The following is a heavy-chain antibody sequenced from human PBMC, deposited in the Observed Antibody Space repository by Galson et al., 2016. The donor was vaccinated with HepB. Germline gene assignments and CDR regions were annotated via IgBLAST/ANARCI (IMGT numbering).Heavy chain of an antibody. V-gene: IGHV3-53*01. D-gene: IGHD2-15*01. CDR2: IYTIGST. Sequence: SLRLSCAASGFTFSSHWMHWVRQGPGKGLEWVSVIYTIGSTNYADSVKGRFTISRDKSKNTVYLQMNSLRAEDTAVYYCSRGIVAAVWGQGTLVTVSS. CDR1: GFTFSSHW. J-gene: IGHJ4*02. CDR3: SRGIVAAV.